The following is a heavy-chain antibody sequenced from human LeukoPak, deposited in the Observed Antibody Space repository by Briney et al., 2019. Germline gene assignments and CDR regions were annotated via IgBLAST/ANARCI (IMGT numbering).Heavy chain of an antibody. CDR1: GYTFTGYY. V-gene: IGHV1-2*06. CDR3: ATPYDYVWGSPMDV. J-gene: IGHJ6*03. CDR2: INPNSGGT. D-gene: IGHD3-16*01. Sequence: ASVKVSCKASGYTFTGYYMHWVRQAPGQGLEWMGRINPNSGGTNYAQKFQGRVTMTRDTSISTAYMERSRLRSDDTAVYYCATPYDYVWGSPMDVWGKGTTVTVSS.